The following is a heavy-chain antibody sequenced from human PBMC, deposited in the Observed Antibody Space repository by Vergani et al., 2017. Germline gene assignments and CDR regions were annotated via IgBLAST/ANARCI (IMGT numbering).Heavy chain of an antibody. J-gene: IGHJ1*01. CDR3: ATKSCCTPGCQIGYFRE. CDR1: GFTSSYYC. D-gene: IGHD1-1*01. CDR2: ISYDGTQK. V-gene: IGHV3-30*03. Sequence: QVHLVESGGGVVQPGRSLRLSCVVSGFTSSYYCMHWVRQASGKGREWVAVISYDGTQKYYADSVKGRFTISRANSKSTLYLQMNSLRTEDTAVYYCATKSCCTPGCQIGYFREWGQGTLVNVSS.